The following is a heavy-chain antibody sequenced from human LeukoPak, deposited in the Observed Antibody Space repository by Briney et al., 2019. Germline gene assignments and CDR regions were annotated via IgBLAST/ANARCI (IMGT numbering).Heavy chain of an antibody. D-gene: IGHD3-16*01. CDR1: GFTDSSNY. V-gene: IGHV3-53*01. CDR3: ARSPVLRNTYYYGMDV. J-gene: IGHJ6*02. CDR2: IYTGGRT. Sequence: GGSLRLSCAASGFTDSSNYMSWVRQAPGKGLEWVSGIYTGGRTYYADSVKGRFTVSRVNSKNTLYLQMISLRPEDTAVYYCARSPVLRNTYYYGMDVWGQGTTVTVSS.